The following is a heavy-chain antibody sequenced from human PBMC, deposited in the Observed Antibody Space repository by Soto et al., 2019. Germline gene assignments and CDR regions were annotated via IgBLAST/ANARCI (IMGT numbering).Heavy chain of an antibody. CDR1: GDAIRSDF. J-gene: IGHJ6*02. V-gene: IGHV4-59*08. CDR3: ARHAYGSGFYYGMNV. Sequence: SYTPPITASSCGDAIRSDFWISIRQPPGKGLEWIGYIYYSGSTNYNPSLKSRVTISVDTSKNQFSLKLSSVTAADTAVYYCARHAYGSGFYYGMNVWGQGTTVTVSS. CDR2: IYYSGST. D-gene: IGHD3-10*01.